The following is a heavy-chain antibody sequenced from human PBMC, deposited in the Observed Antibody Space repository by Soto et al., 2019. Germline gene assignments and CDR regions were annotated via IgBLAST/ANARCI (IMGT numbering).Heavy chain of an antibody. V-gene: IGHV1-69*01. D-gene: IGHD4-17*01. CDR3: SISNSYGRGDF. J-gene: IGHJ4*02. CDR1: GGTLNSYT. CDR2: IIPVFGTT. Sequence: QVQLVQSGAEVKKPGSSVRVSCKASGGTLNSYTISWVRQAPGQGLEWMGGIIPVFGTTDYAQKFQGRVTISAAQSTGTAYLERFSLRSEETAIYYCSISNSYGRGDFWGQGTVVTVSS.